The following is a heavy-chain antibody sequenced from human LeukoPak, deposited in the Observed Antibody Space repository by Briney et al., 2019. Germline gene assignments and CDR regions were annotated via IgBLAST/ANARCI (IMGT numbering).Heavy chain of an antibody. D-gene: IGHD6-19*01. CDR3: ARHYGVQWLYRHY. CDR2: IYYSGSP. V-gene: IGHV4-59*08. J-gene: IGHJ4*02. Sequence: KPSETLSLTCTVSGGSISSYYWSWIRQPPGKGLEWIGYIYYSGSPNYNPSLKSRVTISVDTSKNQFSQKLSSVTAADTAVYCCARHYGVQWLYRHYWGQRPRVTVSS. CDR1: GGSISSYY.